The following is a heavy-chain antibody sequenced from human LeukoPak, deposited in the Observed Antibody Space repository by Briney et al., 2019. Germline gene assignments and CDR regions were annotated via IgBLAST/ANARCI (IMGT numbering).Heavy chain of an antibody. CDR2: MYTSWST. J-gene: IGHJ2*01. CDR3: ARDFGYYYDSSGYLRPYWYFDL. Sequence: PSETLSLTCSGSGGSISSGGYYWSWIRQPAGKGPEWIGRMYTSWSTNYNPSLKSRVTISVDTSKNQFSLKLSSVAAADTAVYYCARDFGYYYDSSGYLRPYWYFDLWGRGTLVTVSS. CDR1: GGSISSGGYY. V-gene: IGHV4-61*02. D-gene: IGHD3-22*01.